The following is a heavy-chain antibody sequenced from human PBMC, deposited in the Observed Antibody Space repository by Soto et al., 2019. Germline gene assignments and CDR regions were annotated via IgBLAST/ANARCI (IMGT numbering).Heavy chain of an antibody. CDR3: ARDIEASSGWRYYYGMDV. CDR1: GYIFTNYA. CDR2: INAGNGNT. J-gene: IGHJ6*02. D-gene: IGHD6-19*01. Sequence: ASVKVSCKASGYIFTNYAMHWVRQAPGQRLGWMGWINAGNGNTKYSQNFQGRVTITRDTSASTAYMELSSLRSEDTAVYYCARDIEASSGWRYYYGMDVWGQGTTVTVSS. V-gene: IGHV1-3*01.